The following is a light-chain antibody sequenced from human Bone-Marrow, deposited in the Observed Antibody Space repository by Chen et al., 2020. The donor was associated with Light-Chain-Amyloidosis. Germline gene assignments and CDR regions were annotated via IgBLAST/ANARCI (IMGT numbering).Light chain of an antibody. CDR2: DVS. J-gene: IGLJ1*01. CDR3: SSYTSSSTLYV. V-gene: IGLV2-14*01. CDR1: SSDVGGYNY. Sequence: QSALTQPASVSWSPGQSITLSCTGTSSDVGGYNYVTWYQQHPGKAPKLMIYDVSNRPSGVSNRFSGSKSGNTASLTISGLQAEDEADYYCSSYTSSSTLYVFGTGTKVTVL.